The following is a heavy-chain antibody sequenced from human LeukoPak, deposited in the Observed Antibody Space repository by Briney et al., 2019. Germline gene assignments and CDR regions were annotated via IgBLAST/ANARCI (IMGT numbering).Heavy chain of an antibody. CDR3: ARHRGYYYYYMDV. Sequence: SETLSLTCTVSGGSISSSSYYWGWIRQPPGKGLEWIGTIYYSGSTYYNPSLKSRVTISVDTSKNQFSLKLSSVTAADTAVYYCARHRGYYYYYMDVWGKGTTVTISS. CDR2: IYYSGST. V-gene: IGHV4-39*01. J-gene: IGHJ6*03. CDR1: GGSISSSSYY.